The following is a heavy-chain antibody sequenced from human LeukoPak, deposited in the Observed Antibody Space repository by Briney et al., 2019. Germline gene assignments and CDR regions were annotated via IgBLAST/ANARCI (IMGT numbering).Heavy chain of an antibody. J-gene: IGHJ4*02. CDR2: IPYDGGNK. V-gene: IGHV3-30*04. CDR3: AKPLRYFGG. CDR1: GFIFSTYT. D-gene: IGHD3-9*01. Sequence: GGSLRLSCAASGFIFSTYTMHWVRQAPGKGLEWVAIIPYDGGNKYYADSVKGRFTISRDNSKNTLYLQMNSLRAEDTAVYYCAKPLRYFGGWGQGTLVTVSS.